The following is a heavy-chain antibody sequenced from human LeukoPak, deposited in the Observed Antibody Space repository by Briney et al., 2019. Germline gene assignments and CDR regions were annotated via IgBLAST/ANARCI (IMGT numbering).Heavy chain of an antibody. J-gene: IGHJ4*02. CDR3: ARQYCRSTGCMLDY. CDR2: ISASGGAI. Sequence: GGSRRLSCATSGFSFTTYEMNWVRQAPGKGLGWVSHISASGGAIYYADSVKGRFTISRDNAKNSLYLQMSSLRMEDTAVSYCARQYCRSTGCMLDYWGEGTLVTVSS. V-gene: IGHV3-48*03. D-gene: IGHD2-2*01. CDR1: GFSFTTYE.